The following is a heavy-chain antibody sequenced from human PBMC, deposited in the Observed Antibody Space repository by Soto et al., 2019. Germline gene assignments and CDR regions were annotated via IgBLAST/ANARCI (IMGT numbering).Heavy chain of an antibody. J-gene: IGHJ4*02. CDR1: GFSFSSYA. D-gene: IGHD3-9*01. CDR3: AKEPYYDILTGSLDY. CDR2: ISGSGGST. Sequence: GGSLRLSCAASGFSFSSYAMSWVRQAPGKGLEWVSAISGSGGSTYYADSVKGRFTISRDNSKNTLYLQMNSLRAEDTAVYYCAKEPYYDILTGSLDYWGQGTLVTVSS. V-gene: IGHV3-23*01.